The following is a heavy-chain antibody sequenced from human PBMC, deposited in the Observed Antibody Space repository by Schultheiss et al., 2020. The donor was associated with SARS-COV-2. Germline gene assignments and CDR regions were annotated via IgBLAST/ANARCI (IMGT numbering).Heavy chain of an antibody. D-gene: IGHD5-12*01. CDR3: ARDGYATYYYGMDV. Sequence: SQTLSLTCSVSGGSISSYYWSWIRQPAGKGLEWIGRIYTSGSTYYTPSLKSRVTISIDTSKNQFSLSLSSVTAADAAVYYCARDGYATYYYGMDVWGQGTTVTVSS. V-gene: IGHV4-4*07. CDR1: GGSISSYY. CDR2: IYTSGST. J-gene: IGHJ6*02.